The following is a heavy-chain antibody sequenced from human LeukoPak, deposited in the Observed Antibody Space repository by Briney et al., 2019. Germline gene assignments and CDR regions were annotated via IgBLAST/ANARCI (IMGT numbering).Heavy chain of an antibody. Sequence: PGGSLRLSCAASGFTFSSYAMHWVRQAPGTGLEWVAVISYDGSNKYYADSVKGRFTISRDNSKNTLYLQMNSLRAEDTAVYYCASVRGPYYFDYWGQGTLVTVSS. CDR1: GFTFSSYA. J-gene: IGHJ4*02. CDR2: ISYDGSNK. CDR3: ASVRGPYYFDY. V-gene: IGHV3-30*04. D-gene: IGHD3-10*01.